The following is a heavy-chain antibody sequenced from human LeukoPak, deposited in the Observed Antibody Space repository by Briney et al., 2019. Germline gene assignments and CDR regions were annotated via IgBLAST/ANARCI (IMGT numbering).Heavy chain of an antibody. J-gene: IGHJ4*02. CDR2: ISSSGSTI. D-gene: IGHD2-2*01. CDR3: ARDWDCSSTSCPGDY. CDR1: GFTFVSYS. V-gene: IGHV3-48*04. Sequence: GGSLRLSCAASGFTFVSYSMNWVRQAPGRGLGGVSYISSSGSTIYYADSVEGRFTMTRDNAKNSLYLQANSLRAEDTAVYYCARDWDCSSTSCPGDYWGQGTLVTVSS.